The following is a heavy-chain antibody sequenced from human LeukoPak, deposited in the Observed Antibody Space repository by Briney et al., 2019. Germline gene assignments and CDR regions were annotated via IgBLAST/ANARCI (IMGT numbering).Heavy chain of an antibody. CDR3: ARSGGTEFDY. V-gene: IGHV5-51*01. CDR2: IYPSDSDT. Sequence: GESLKISCKGSGYSFNNYWIGWVRQMPGKGLECMGIIYPSDSDTRYRPSFQGQVTSSADKSISTAYLQWNSLKASDSAMYYCARSGGTEFDYWGQGTLVTVSS. D-gene: IGHD3-16*01. CDR1: GYSFNNYW. J-gene: IGHJ4*02.